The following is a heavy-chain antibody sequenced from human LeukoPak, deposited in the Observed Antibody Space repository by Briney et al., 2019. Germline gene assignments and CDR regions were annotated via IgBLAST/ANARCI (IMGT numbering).Heavy chain of an antibody. Sequence: GASVKASCKVSGYTLTELSMHWVRQAPGKGLEWMGGFDPEDGETIYAQKFQGRVTMTEDTSTDTAYMELSSLRSEDTAVYYCATDFLGYCSGGSCHFDYWGQGTLVTVSS. CDR1: GYTLTELS. V-gene: IGHV1-24*01. D-gene: IGHD2-15*01. J-gene: IGHJ4*02. CDR3: ATDFLGYCSGGSCHFDY. CDR2: FDPEDGET.